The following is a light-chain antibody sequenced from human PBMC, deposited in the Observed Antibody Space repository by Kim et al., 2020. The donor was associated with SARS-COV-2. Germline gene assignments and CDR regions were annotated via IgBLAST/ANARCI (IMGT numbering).Light chain of an antibody. V-gene: IGKV1-5*03. CDR2: KAS. CDR1: QSISSW. CDR3: QQYNSYSWT. Sequence: ASVGDRVTITCRASQSISSWLAWYQQKPGKVPKLLIYKASSLESGVPSRFSGSGSGTEFTLTISSLQPDDFATYYCQQYNSYSWTFGQGTKVDIK. J-gene: IGKJ1*01.